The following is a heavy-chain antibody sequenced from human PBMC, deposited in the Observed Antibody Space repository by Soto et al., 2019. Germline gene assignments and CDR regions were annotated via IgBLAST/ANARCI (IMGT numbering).Heavy chain of an antibody. D-gene: IGHD6-13*01. CDR1: GGSFSGYY. CDR3: ARAGIAEAGNNYYYYYAMDV. J-gene: IGHJ6*04. V-gene: IGHV4-34*01. CDR2: INHSGST. Sequence: KSSETLSLTCAVYGGSFSGYYWSWIRQPPGKGLEWIGEINHSGSTNYNPSLKSRVTISVDTSKNQFSLKLSSVTAADTAVYYCARAGIAEAGNNYYYYYAMDVWGKGTKVTVS.